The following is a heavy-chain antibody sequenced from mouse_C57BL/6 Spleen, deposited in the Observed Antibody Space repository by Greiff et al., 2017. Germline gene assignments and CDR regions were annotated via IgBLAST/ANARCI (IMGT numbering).Heavy chain of an antibody. CDR3: ARSGSTTEVAGGYYFDY. D-gene: IGHD1-1*01. Sequence: QVQLKESGAELVRPGTSVKMSCKASGYTFTNYWIGWAKQRPGHGLEWIGDIYPGGGYTNYNEKFKGKATLTADKSSRTAYMQFSSLTSEDSAIDYCARSGSTTEVAGGYYFDYWGQGTTLTVSS. J-gene: IGHJ2*01. CDR1: GYTFTNYW. CDR2: IYPGGGYT. V-gene: IGHV1-63*01.